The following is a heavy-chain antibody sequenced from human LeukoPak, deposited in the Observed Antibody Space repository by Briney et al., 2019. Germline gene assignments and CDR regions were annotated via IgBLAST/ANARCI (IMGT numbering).Heavy chain of an antibody. V-gene: IGHV3-49*04. CDR3: TRDRRITIFGVDPYYYYMDV. Sequence: PGRSLRLSCTASGFTFGDYAVSWVRQAPGKGLEWVGFIRSKAYGGTTEYAASVKGRFTISRDDSKSIAYLQMNSLKTEDTAVYYCTRDRRITIFGVDPYYYYMDVWGKGTTVTVSS. D-gene: IGHD3-3*01. CDR1: GFTFGDYA. CDR2: IRSKAYGGTT. J-gene: IGHJ6*03.